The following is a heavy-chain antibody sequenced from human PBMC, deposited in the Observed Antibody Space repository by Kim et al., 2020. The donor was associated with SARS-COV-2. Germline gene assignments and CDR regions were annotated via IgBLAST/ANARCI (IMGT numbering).Heavy chain of an antibody. D-gene: IGHD4-4*01. CDR2: ISYDGSNK. CDR1: GFTFSSYG. J-gene: IGHJ6*02. V-gene: IGHV3-30*18. Sequence: GGSLRLSCAASGFTFSSYGMHWVRQAPGKGLEWVAVISYDGSNKYYADSVKGRFTISRDNSKNTLYLQMNSLRAEDTAVYYCAKDLYSNYLYYYYYGMDVWGQGTTVTVSS. CDR3: AKDLYSNYLYYYYYGMDV.